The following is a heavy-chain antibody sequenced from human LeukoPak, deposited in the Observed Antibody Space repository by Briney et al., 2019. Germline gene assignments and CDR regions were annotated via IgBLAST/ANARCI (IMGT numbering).Heavy chain of an antibody. D-gene: IGHD5-24*01. CDR1: GFTVSSNY. CDR2: IYSGGST. V-gene: IGHV3-66*01. Sequence: YPGGSLRLSCAASGFTVSSNYMSWVRQAPGKGLEWVSVIYSGGSTYYADSVKGRFTISRDNSKNTLYLQMDSLRAEDTAVYYCARERVAGSSNYWRESPDWYFDLWGRGTLVTVSS. J-gene: IGHJ2*01. CDR3: ARERVAGSSNYWRESPDWYFDL.